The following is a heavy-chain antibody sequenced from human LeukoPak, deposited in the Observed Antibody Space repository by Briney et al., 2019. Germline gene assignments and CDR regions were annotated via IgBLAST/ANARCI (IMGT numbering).Heavy chain of an antibody. Sequence: SETLSLTCAVYGGSLSGYYRSWFRQPPGRGLEWIGEVNHRGSTNYNPSLKSRVTISVDTSKNQFSLKLSSVTAADTAVYYCARVLPYDYINRFDRWGQGTLVTVSS. D-gene: IGHD4-11*01. CDR3: ARVLPYDYINRFDR. CDR2: VNHRGST. CDR1: GGSLSGYY. V-gene: IGHV4-34*01. J-gene: IGHJ5*02.